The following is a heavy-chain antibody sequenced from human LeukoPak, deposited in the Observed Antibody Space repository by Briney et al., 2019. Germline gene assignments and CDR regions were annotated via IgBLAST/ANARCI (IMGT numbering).Heavy chain of an antibody. CDR2: IIPILGIA. V-gene: IGHV1-69*04. CDR1: GGTFSSYA. Sequence: SVKVSCKASGGTFSSYAISWVRQAPGQGLEWMGRIIPILGIANYAQKFQGRVTITADKSTSTAYMELSSLRSEDTAVYYCARDVGRGEYCSGGSCPGYWGQGTLVTVSS. CDR3: ARDVGRGEYCSGGSCPGY. D-gene: IGHD2-15*01. J-gene: IGHJ4*02.